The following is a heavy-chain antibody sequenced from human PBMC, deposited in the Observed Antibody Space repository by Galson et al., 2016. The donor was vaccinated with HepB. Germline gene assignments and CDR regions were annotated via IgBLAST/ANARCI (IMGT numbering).Heavy chain of an antibody. J-gene: IGHJ5*02. CDR1: GDSINSGDYY. CDR2: VFHTGTI. D-gene: IGHD6-13*01. V-gene: IGHV4-39*01. Sequence: SETLSLTCIVSGDSINSGDYYWGWIRQPPGKGLEWIADVFHTGTIYYNPSFKSRLTISVDTSKNQFSLKLSAVTAADTAVYSCARPVPSIAGPGWFDPWGQGTLVTVSS. CDR3: ARPVPSIAGPGWFDP.